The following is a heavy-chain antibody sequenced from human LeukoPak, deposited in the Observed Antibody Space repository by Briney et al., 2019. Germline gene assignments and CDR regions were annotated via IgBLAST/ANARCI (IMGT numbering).Heavy chain of an antibody. CDR1: GFTLSSYG. V-gene: IGHV3-23*01. CDR2: ITGSGVST. CDR3: ARFAQSAVFYVF. D-gene: IGHD6-19*01. J-gene: IGHJ1*01. Sequence: GGSLRLSCAASGFTLSSYGMSWVRQAPGKGLEWVSAITGSGVSTYYADSVKGRFTISRDNSKNTLLLQMDSLRAEDTAVYYCARFAQSAVFYVFWGQGTLVTVSS.